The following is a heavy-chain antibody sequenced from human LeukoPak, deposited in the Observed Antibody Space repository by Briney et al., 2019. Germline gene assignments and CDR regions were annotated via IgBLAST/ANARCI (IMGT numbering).Heavy chain of an antibody. CDR1: GGSISSGGYY. J-gene: IGHJ6*03. Sequence: PSQTLSLTCTVSGGSISSGGYYWSWIRQHPGKGLEWIGYIYYSGSTYYNPSLKSRVTISVDTSKNQFSLKLSSVAAADTAVYYCARHGGNVLYYYYYMDVWGKGTTVTVSS. D-gene: IGHD3-16*01. V-gene: IGHV4-31*03. CDR2: IYYSGST. CDR3: ARHGGNVLYYYYYMDV.